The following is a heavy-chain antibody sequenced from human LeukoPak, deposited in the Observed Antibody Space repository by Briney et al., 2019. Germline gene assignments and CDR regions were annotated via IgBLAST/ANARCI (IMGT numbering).Heavy chain of an antibody. D-gene: IGHD6-19*01. Sequence: ASVKVSCKASVDALSSNGITWVRQAPGQGLEWMGWISGYNGETVYVPRLQGRITMTTDMSTSTTYMDLRSLRSDDTAMYFCAREWDTSGWYYLDSWGQGTLVIVSS. CDR2: ISGYNGET. CDR3: AREWDTSGWYYLDS. V-gene: IGHV1-18*01. J-gene: IGHJ4*02. CDR1: VDALSSNG.